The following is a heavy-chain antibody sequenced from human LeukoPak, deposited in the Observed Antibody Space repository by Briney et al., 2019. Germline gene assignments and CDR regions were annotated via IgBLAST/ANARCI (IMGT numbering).Heavy chain of an antibody. V-gene: IGHV3-15*01. D-gene: IGHD2-2*02. Sequence: GGSLRLSCAASGFTFNNAWMTWVRQAPGKGLEWVGRIKSKTDGGTTDYAAPVKGRFTISKVESYNTLYNTLYLQMDSLRTEDTAVYYCARYCSSTSCYKAFDIWGQGTMVTVSS. CDR3: ARYCSSTSCYKAFDI. CDR1: GFTFNNAW. J-gene: IGHJ3*02. CDR2: IKSKTDGGTT.